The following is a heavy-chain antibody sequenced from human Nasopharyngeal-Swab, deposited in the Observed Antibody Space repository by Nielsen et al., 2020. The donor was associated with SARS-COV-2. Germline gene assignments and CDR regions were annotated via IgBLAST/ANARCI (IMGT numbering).Heavy chain of an antibody. Sequence: ASVKVSCKASGYTFTSYGISWVRQAPGQGLEWMGWISAYNGNTNYAQKLQGRVTMTTDTSTSTAYMELRSLRSDDTAVYYCAGVHPPPTKGYFWSGYYRINLFDYWGQGTLVTVSS. CDR3: AGVHPPPTKGYFWSGYYRINLFDY. CDR2: ISAYNGNT. V-gene: IGHV1-18*01. J-gene: IGHJ4*02. CDR1: GYTFTSYG. D-gene: IGHD3-3*01.